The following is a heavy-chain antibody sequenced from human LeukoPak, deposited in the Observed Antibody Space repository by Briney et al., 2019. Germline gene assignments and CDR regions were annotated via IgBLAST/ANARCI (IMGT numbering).Heavy chain of an antibody. CDR2: IYYSGST. V-gene: IGHV4-59*12. J-gene: IGHJ5*02. Sequence: SETLSLTCTVSGGSISSYYWSWIRQPPGKGLEWIGYIYYSGSTNYNPSLKSRVTISVDTSKNQFSLKLSSVTAADTAVYYCARDRFTGYNWNYAWFDPWGQGTLVTVSS. CDR1: GGSISSYY. CDR3: ARDRFTGYNWNYAWFDP. D-gene: IGHD1-7*01.